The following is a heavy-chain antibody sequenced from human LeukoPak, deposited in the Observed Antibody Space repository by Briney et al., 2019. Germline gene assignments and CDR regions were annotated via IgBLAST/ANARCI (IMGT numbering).Heavy chain of an antibody. Sequence: GGSLRLSCGASGFSFNIYAMSWVRQAPGKGVEWVGFIRSKAYGGTTEYAASVKGRFIISRDDFKSIAYLQMNSLKTEDTAVYYCTRSSSGWYSDYWGQGTLVTVSS. V-gene: IGHV3-49*04. CDR1: GFSFNIYA. CDR3: TRSSSGWYSDY. CDR2: IRSKAYGGTT. J-gene: IGHJ4*02. D-gene: IGHD6-19*01.